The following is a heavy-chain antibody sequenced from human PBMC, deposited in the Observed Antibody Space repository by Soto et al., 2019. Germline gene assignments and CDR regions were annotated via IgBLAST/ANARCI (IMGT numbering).Heavy chain of an antibody. CDR1: GFTFSSYS. D-gene: IGHD3-3*01. CDR2: ISSSSSYI. V-gene: IGHV3-21*01. J-gene: IGHJ5*02. Sequence: GGSLRLSCAASGFTFSSYSMNWVRQAPGKGLEWVSSISSSSSYIYYADSVKGRFTISRDNAKNSLYLQMNSLRAEDTAVYYCARDRITIFGVVIISDQNWFDPWGQGTLVTVSS. CDR3: ARDRITIFGVVIISDQNWFDP.